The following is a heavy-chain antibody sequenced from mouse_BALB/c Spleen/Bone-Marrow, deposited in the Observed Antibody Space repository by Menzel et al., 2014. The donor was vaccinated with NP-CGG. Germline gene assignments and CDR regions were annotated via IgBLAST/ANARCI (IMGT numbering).Heavy chain of an antibody. Sequence: VKLLESGPGLVAPSYSLSITCTVLGFSLTGYSVNWFRQPPGKCLEWLGRLWGDGSTDYNSALTSRLSISKDNSKSQVCLKMNSLLTDDTARYYGARDLGGYAMDYWGQGTSVNVS. CDR1: GFSLTGYS. J-gene: IGHJ4*01. D-gene: IGHD4-1*01. V-gene: IGHV2-6-7*01. CDR2: LWGDGST. CDR3: ARDLGGYAMDY.